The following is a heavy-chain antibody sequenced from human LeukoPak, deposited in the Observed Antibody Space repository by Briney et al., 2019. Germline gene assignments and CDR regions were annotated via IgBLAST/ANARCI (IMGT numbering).Heavy chain of an antibody. Sequence: PGESLRLSCAASGFTFSSYWMSWVRQAPGKGLEWVANIKQDGSEKNYVDSVKSRFTISGDNAKNSLSLQMNSLRADDTAVYYCARTPPVGWYGSLDYWGQGTLVTVSP. D-gene: IGHD6-19*01. V-gene: IGHV3-7*02. CDR3: ARTPPVGWYGSLDY. CDR2: IKQDGSEK. J-gene: IGHJ4*02. CDR1: GFTFSSYW.